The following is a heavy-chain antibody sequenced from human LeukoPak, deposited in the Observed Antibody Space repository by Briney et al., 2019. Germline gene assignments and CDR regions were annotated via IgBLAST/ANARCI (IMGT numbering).Heavy chain of an antibody. Sequence: ASLKVSCKASGYTFTDYYMHWLRQAPGQGLEWMGWINPNSGGTNYAQNFQGRVTMTRDTSISTAYMDLSSLRFDDTAVYYCERRRGTYLDYWGQGSLVTVSS. V-gene: IGHV1-2*02. D-gene: IGHD3-16*01. CDR1: GYTFTDYY. CDR2: INPNSGGT. J-gene: IGHJ4*02. CDR3: ERRRGTYLDY.